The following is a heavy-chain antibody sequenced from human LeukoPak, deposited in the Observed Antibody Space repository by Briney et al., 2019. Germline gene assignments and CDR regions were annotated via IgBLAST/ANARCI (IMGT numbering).Heavy chain of an antibody. CDR1: GFTFSSYE. Sequence: GGSLRLSCAASGFTFSSYEMNWVRQAPGKGLEWVSYISSSSSTIYYADSVKGRFTISRDNAKNSLYLQMNSLRAEDTAVYYCARTGSTRPLDYWGQGTLVTVSS. CDR2: ISSSSSTI. D-gene: IGHD6-6*01. CDR3: ARTGSTRPLDY. V-gene: IGHV3-48*03. J-gene: IGHJ4*02.